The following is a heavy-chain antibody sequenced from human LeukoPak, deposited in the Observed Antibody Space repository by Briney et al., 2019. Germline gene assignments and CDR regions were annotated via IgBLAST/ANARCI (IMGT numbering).Heavy chain of an antibody. J-gene: IGHJ4*02. CDR3: AKDRPNYYGSNGHYYKLNGDC. V-gene: IGHV3-23*01. Sequence: GGSLRLSCAASGFTFSSYAMSWVRQAPGKGLEWVSSITSSGAATYYADSVKGRFTISRGNSDNTLYLQMNSLRAEDTAVYYCAKDRPNYYGSNGHYYKLNGDCWGQGTLVTVSS. CDR1: GFTFSSYA. CDR2: ITSSGAAT. D-gene: IGHD3-22*01.